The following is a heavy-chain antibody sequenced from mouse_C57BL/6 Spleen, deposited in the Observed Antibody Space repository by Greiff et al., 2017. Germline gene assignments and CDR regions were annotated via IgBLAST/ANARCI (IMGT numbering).Heavy chain of an antibody. D-gene: IGHD3-2*02. Sequence: VQLQESGPGLVQPSQSLSITCTVSGFSLTSYGVHWVRQSPGKGLEWLGVIWSGGSTDYKAAFISRLSISKDNSKSQVYFKMNSLQADDTAIYYCARKAGALDYWGQGTSVTVSS. CDR3: ARKAGALDY. CDR1: GFSLTSYG. J-gene: IGHJ4*01. V-gene: IGHV2-2*01. CDR2: IWSGGST.